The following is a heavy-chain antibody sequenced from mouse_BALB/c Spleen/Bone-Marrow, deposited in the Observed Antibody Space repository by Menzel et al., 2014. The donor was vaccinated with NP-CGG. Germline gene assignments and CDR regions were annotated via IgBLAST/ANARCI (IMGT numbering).Heavy chain of an antibody. V-gene: IGHV1-7*01. CDR3: ARNYDYDGGYYAMDY. Sequence: QVQLQQSGAELAKPGASVKTSCKASGYNFISYWMHWVKQRPGQGLEWIGYINPSTGYTEYNQKFKDKATLTADKSSSKAYMQLSSLTSEDSAVYYCARNYDYDGGYYAMDYWGQGTSVTVSS. CDR2: INPSTGYT. J-gene: IGHJ4*01. D-gene: IGHD2-4*01. CDR1: GYNFISYW.